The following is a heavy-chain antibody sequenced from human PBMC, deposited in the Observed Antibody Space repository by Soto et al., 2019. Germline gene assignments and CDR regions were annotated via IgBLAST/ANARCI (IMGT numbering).Heavy chain of an antibody. Sequence: QAVGSLRLSCAASGFTFSSYAMGWVRQAPGKGLEWVSGISGSGDRTHYADSVKGRFTISRDNFKNTLYLQMDSLRAEDTAVYYCAKASTYEYVWGSFRYYFDNWGQGTLVTVSS. J-gene: IGHJ4*02. CDR3: AKASTYEYVWGSFRYYFDN. CDR1: GFTFSSYA. D-gene: IGHD3-16*02. V-gene: IGHV3-23*01. CDR2: ISGSGDRT.